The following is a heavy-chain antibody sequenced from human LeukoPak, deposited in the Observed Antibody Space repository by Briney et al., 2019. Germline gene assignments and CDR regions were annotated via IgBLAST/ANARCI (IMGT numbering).Heavy chain of an antibody. D-gene: IGHD1-26*01. V-gene: IGHV3-48*01. CDR2: INTLNTTA. Sequence: GGSLRLSCAASGFTFSSYSMNWVRQAPGKGLEWLSYINTLNTTANYRDSIKGRFIVSRDNAKNSLYLQMNSLRAEDTAVYYCARTKSVGGLDYWGQGTLVTVSS. CDR1: GFTFSSYS. J-gene: IGHJ4*02. CDR3: ARTKSVGGLDY.